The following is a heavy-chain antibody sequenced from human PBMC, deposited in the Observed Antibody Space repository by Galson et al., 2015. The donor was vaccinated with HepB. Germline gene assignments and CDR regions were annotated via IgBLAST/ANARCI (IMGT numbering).Heavy chain of an antibody. CDR3: ARDAEYQLIYVPAASDI. CDR2: TSYDESYR. CDR1: GFTFSTYG. J-gene: IGHJ3*02. V-gene: IGHV3-30*04. D-gene: IGHD2-2*01. Sequence: SLRLSCAASGFTFSTYGLHWVRQAPGKGLEWVAVTSYDESYREYADSVKGRFTISRDNSKNTLYLQMDSLRPEDTAVYFCARDAEYQLIYVPAASDIWGQGTMVTVS.